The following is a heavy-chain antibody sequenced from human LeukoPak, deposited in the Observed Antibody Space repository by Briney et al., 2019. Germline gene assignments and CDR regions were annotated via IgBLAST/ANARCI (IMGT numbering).Heavy chain of an antibody. Sequence: PGGSLRLSCAASGFTVSGYWMSWVRQAPGKGLEWVANIKQDGSAQNYVDSVKGRLTTSRDNAKNSLFLQMNSPRVEDTALYYCARVHRYASSWDSLDYWGQGTLVTVSS. CDR3: ARVHRYASSWDSLDY. V-gene: IGHV3-7*01. CDR2: IKQDGSAQ. CDR1: GFTVSGYW. J-gene: IGHJ4*02. D-gene: IGHD2-2*01.